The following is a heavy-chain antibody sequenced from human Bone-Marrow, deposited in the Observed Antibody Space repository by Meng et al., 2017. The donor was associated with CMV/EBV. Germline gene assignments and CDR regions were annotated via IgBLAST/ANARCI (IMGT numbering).Heavy chain of an antibody. CDR2: IKQDGSEK. D-gene: IGHD3-22*01. Sequence: GESLKISCAASGFTFSSYWMSWVRQAPGKGLEWVANIKQDGSEKYYVDSVKGRFTISRDNAKNSLYLQMNSLRAEDTAVYYCARARYDSSGYFDYWGQGTLVTVSS. V-gene: IGHV3-7*01. J-gene: IGHJ4*02. CDR1: GFTFSSYW. CDR3: ARARYDSSGYFDY.